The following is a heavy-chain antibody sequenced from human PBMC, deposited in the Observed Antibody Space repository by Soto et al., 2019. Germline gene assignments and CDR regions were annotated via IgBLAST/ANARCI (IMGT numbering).Heavy chain of an antibody. J-gene: IGHJ6*03. CDR1: GYTFTSYA. V-gene: IGHV1-3*01. Sequence: QVQLVQSGAEVKKPGASVKVSCKASGYTFTSYAMHWVRQAPGQRLEWMGWINAGNGNTKYSQKFQGRVTITRDTSASTAYMDLSSLRSEDTAVYYCARGEGYCTNGVCRYYYYYYLDVWGKGTTVTVSS. CDR2: INAGNGNT. CDR3: ARGEGYCTNGVCRYYYYYYLDV. D-gene: IGHD2-8*01.